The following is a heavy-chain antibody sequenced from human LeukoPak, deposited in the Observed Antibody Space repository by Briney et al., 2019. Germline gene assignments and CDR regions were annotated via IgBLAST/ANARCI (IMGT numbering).Heavy chain of an antibody. V-gene: IGHV1-69*05. Sequence: GASVKVSCKASGYTFTGYYLHWVRQAPGQGLEWMGGIIPIFGTANYAQKFQGRVTITTDESTSTAYMELSSLRSEDTAVYYCVVPAARVAFDIWGQGTMVTVSS. CDR2: IIPIFGTA. D-gene: IGHD2-2*01. CDR3: VVPAARVAFDI. CDR1: GYTFTGYY. J-gene: IGHJ3*02.